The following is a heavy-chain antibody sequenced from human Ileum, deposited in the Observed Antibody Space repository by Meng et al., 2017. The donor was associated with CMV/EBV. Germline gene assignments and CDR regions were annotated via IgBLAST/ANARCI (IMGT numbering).Heavy chain of an antibody. J-gene: IGHJ4*03. CDR2: ISSSSSTI. V-gene: IGHV3-48*04. CDR3: ARDTRRFFEWLSFEY. D-gene: IGHD3-3*01. Sequence: GESLKISCAASEVNFSRGCLNWVRQAPGKGLEWVSYISSSSSTIYYADSVKGRFTISRDNAKNSLYLQMNSLRAEDTPVYYCARDTRRFFEWLSFEYWGQGTMVTVSS. CDR1: EVNFSRGC.